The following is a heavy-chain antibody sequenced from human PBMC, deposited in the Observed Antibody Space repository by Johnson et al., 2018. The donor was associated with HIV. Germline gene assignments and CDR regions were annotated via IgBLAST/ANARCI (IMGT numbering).Heavy chain of an antibody. J-gene: IGHJ3*02. Sequence: VQLVESGGGVVQPGRSLRLSCAASGFTFSSYGMHWVRQAPGRGLEYVSAISSNGGSTYYANSVQGRFPISRDNSKNTLYLQMGSLRAEDTAVYYCASYSRPRAYDYALGSDAFDMWGQGTLVTVSS. CDR2: ISSNGGST. CDR1: GFTFSSYG. V-gene: IGHV3-64*01. D-gene: IGHD3-16*01. CDR3: ASYSRPRAYDYALGSDAFDM.